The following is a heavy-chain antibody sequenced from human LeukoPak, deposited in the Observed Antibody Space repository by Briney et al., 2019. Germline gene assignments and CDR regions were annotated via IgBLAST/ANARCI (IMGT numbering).Heavy chain of an antibody. V-gene: IGHV3-30*04. CDR2: ISYDGSNK. CDR3: ARDRVDTVVSAPNFHYGMDV. J-gene: IGHJ6*02. Sequence: GGSLRLSCAASGFTFSSYAMHWVRQAPGKGLEWVAVISYDGSNKYYADSVKGRFTISRDNSKNTLYLQMNSLRAEDTAVYYCARDRVDTVVSAPNFHYGMDVWGQGTTVTVTS. CDR1: GFTFSSYA. D-gene: IGHD5-18*01.